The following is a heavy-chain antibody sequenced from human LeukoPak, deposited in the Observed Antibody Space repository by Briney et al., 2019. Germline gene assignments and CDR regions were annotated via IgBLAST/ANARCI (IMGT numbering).Heavy chain of an antibody. CDR1: GRSPAMYY. CDR2: IYPSGST. Sequence: QTLSLTCTVSGRSPAMYYCSWIRHPAGGGLGWIGRIYPSGSTNYNPSLKSRVSMSVDTSKNQFCLKLSSVTAADTAVYYCARDGYESRAFDYWGQGTLVTVSS. V-gene: IGHV4-4*07. D-gene: IGHD3-22*01. CDR3: ARDGYESRAFDY. J-gene: IGHJ4*02.